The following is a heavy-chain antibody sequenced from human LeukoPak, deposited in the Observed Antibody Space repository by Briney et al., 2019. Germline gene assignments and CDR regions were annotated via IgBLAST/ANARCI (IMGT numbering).Heavy chain of an antibody. CDR1: GGSISSGDYY. J-gene: IGHJ5*02. V-gene: IGHV4-30-4*01. CDR3: ARPYYYDSRIDP. Sequence: TSQTLSLTCTVSGGSISSGDYYWSWICQPPGKGLEWIAYMYYSGSTYYNPSLKSRVTMSADTSKNQLSLKLSYVTAADTAVYYCARPYYYDSRIDPWGQGILVTVSS. D-gene: IGHD3-22*01. CDR2: MYYSGST.